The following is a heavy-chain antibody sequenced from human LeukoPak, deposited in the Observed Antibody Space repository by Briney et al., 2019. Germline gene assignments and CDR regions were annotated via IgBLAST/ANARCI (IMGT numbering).Heavy chain of an antibody. CDR3: AKEGFDY. Sequence: GGSLRLSCVASGFTFSDYAMSWVRQAPGKGLEWVSSISGSGGNTYYADYVKGRFTISRDNSKDTLYLQMNNLRAEDTAVYFCAKEGFDYWGQGTLVTVSS. CDR2: ISGSGGNT. CDR1: GFTFSDYA. V-gene: IGHV3-23*01. J-gene: IGHJ4*02.